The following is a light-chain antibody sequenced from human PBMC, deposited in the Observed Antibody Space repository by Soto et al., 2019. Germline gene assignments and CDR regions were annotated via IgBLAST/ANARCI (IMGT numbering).Light chain of an antibody. CDR3: QKYNSASWT. V-gene: IGKV1-27*01. CDR2: AAS. Sequence: DIQMTQSPSSLSASVGDRVTITCQASQSITNYLAWYQQKPGKVPKLLIFAASILQSGVPSRFSGSGSGTEFTLTISSLQPEDVATYYCQKYNSASWTFGQGTKVDIK. J-gene: IGKJ1*01. CDR1: QSITNY.